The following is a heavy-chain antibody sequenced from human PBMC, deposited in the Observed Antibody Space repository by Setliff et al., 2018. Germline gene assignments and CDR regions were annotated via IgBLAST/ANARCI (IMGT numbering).Heavy chain of an antibody. CDR3: ARSTETFSGEDFYFFYYMDV. CDR1: GFTFSSYW. Sequence: GGSLRLSCAASGFTFSSYWMSWVRQAPGKGLEWVSSIHGEGINTYYADSVKGRFTISRDSSRNTLYLQMSSLRPEDTALYYCARSTETFSGEDFYFFYYMDVWGKGTTVTVSS. D-gene: IGHD4-4*01. CDR2: IHGEGINT. V-gene: IGHV3-23*01. J-gene: IGHJ6*03.